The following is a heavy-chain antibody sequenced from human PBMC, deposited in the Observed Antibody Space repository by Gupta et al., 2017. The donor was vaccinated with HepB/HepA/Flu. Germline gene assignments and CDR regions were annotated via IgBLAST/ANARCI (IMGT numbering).Heavy chain of an antibody. CDR2: LTAGEISP. CDR3: ARGFGGTYFYYFDY. V-gene: IGHV3-23*01. J-gene: IGHJ4*02. Sequence: EVQWLESGGGWVQHGGSLRLSCAAYGFHFPSYDFSWVRQAQGKGLEWVSSLTAGEISPNYADSVKGRFTISRDNPENTLYLQMNSLRAEDTAVYYCARGFGGTYFYYFDYWGQGTLVTVSS. CDR1: GFHFPSYD. D-gene: IGHD1-26*01.